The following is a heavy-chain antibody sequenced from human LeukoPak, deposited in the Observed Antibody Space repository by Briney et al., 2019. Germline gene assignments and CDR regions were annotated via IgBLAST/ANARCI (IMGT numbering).Heavy chain of an antibody. CDR2: IIPIFGTA. Sequence: GASVKVSCKASGGTFSSYAISWVRQAPGQGLEWMGGIIPIFGTANYAQKFQGGVTITTDESTSTAYMELSSLRSEDTAVYYCATSSGRRYYYYMDVWGKGTTVTVSS. J-gene: IGHJ6*03. V-gene: IGHV1-69*05. CDR1: GGTFSSYA. CDR3: ATSSGRRYYYYMDV. D-gene: IGHD3-3*01.